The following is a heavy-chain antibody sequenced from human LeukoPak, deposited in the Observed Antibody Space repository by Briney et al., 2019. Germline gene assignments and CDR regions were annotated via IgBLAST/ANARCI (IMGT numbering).Heavy chain of an antibody. CDR1: GGSISSSSYY. D-gene: IGHD4-17*01. V-gene: IGHV4-39*01. CDR3: ARVPTVTFFDY. CDR2: IYYRGST. Sequence: PSETLSLTCTVSGGSISSSSYYWGWIRQSPGKGLEWIGNIYYRGSTYYNPSLRSRVTMSVDTSKNQFSLKLSSVTAADTAVYYCARVPTVTFFDYWGQGTLVTVSS. J-gene: IGHJ4*02.